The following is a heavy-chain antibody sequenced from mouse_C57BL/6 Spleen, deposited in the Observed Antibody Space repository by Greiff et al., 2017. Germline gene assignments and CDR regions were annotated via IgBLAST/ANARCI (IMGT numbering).Heavy chain of an antibody. CDR2: IDPSDSYT. V-gene: IGHV1-50*01. CDR1: GYTFTSYW. Sequence: QVQLQQPGAELVKPGASVKLSCKASGYTFTSYWMQWVKQRPGQGLEWIGEIDPSDSYTNYNQKFKGKATLTVDTSSSTAYMQRSSLTSEDSAVYYCARKYPYYFEYWGQGTTLTVSS. CDR3: ARKYPYYFEY. J-gene: IGHJ2*01. D-gene: IGHD5-1-1*01.